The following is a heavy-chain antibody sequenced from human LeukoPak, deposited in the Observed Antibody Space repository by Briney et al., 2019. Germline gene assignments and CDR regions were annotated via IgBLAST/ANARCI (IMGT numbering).Heavy chain of an antibody. CDR2: IYTSGST. Sequence: SETLSLTCTVSGGSISSGSYYRSWIRQPAGKGLEWIGRIYTSGSTNYNPSLKSRVTISVDTSKNQFSLKLSSVTAADTAVYYCAAAAAGTDEFDYWGQGTLVTVSS. D-gene: IGHD6-13*01. J-gene: IGHJ4*02. CDR1: GGSISSGSYY. V-gene: IGHV4-61*02. CDR3: AAAAAGTDEFDY.